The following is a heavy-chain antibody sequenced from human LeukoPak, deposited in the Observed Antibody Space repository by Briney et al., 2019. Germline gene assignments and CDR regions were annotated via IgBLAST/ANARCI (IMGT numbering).Heavy chain of an antibody. Sequence: SETLSLTCTVSGGSISSSSYYWGWIRQPPGKGLEWIGNIYYGGSTFYSPSLKSRVTMSVDTSKNQFSLKLSSVTAADTAVYYCARPQTGIAAAGTVYYFDHWGQGTLVTVSS. V-gene: IGHV4-39*01. D-gene: IGHD6-13*01. CDR3: ARPQTGIAAAGTVYYFDH. CDR2: IYYGGST. CDR1: GGSISSSSYY. J-gene: IGHJ4*02.